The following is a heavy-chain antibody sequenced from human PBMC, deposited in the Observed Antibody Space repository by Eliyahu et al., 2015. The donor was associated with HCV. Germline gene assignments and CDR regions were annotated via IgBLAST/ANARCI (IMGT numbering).Heavy chain of an antibody. CDR3: ARHRYYYDSSGNDGWFDP. CDR1: GYSFTXXW. Sequence: XVQLVQSGAEVXKPGXSLRIXCKGSGYSFTXXWISWVRQMPGKGLEWMGRIDPSDSYTNYSPSFQGHVTISADKSISTAYLQWSSLKASDTAMYYCARHRYYYDSSGNDGWFDPWGQGTLVTVSS. CDR2: IDPSDSYT. V-gene: IGHV5-10-1*03. D-gene: IGHD3-22*01. J-gene: IGHJ5*02.